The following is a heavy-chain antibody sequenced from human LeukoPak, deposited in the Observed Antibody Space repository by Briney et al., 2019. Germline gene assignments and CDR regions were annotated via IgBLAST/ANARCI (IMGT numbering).Heavy chain of an antibody. CDR3: ARQISDYYYYYMDV. V-gene: IGHV4-39*01. Sequence: SETLSLTCTVSGGSISTSAFYWGWIRQPPGKGLEWIGSIYDSGNEFYIPSLKSRVTISADTSKNQFSLKLNSVTAADTAMYYCARQISDYYYYYMDVWGEGITVTVSS. J-gene: IGHJ6*03. CDR1: GGSISTSAFY. D-gene: IGHD2/OR15-2a*01. CDR2: IYDSGNE.